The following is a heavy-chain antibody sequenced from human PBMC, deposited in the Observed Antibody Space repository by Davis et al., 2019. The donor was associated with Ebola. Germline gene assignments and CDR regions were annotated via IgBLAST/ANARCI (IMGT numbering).Heavy chain of an antibody. V-gene: IGHV4-34*09. J-gene: IGHJ5*02. D-gene: IGHD2-15*01. CDR1: GGSFSGYY. Sequence: PSETLSLTCAVYGGSFSGYYWSWIRQPPGKGLEWIGEISHSGSINYHPSLKSRVTISVDTSKNQFSLKLSSVTAADTAVYYCARDRSFGGHTWFDPWGQGTLVTVSS. CDR3: ARDRSFGGHTWFDP. CDR2: ISHSGSI.